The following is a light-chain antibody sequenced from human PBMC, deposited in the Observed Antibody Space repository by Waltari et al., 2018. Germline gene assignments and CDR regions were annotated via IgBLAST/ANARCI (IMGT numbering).Light chain of an antibody. V-gene: IGKV3-20*01. CDR1: QSVGRT. Sequence: EIVLTQSPGSLSLSPGERATLSCRASQSVGRTLAWYQQKPGQAPRLLIYDASSRATCIPDRFSGSGSETDFSLTISRLEPEDFAVYYCQKYGTLPATFGQGTKVEIK. J-gene: IGKJ1*01. CDR2: DAS. CDR3: QKYGTLPAT.